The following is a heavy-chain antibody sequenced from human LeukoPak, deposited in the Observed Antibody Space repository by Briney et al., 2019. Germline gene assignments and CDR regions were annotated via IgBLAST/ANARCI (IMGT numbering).Heavy chain of an antibody. Sequence: SQTLSLTCAVSGGSISSGGYSWSWIRQPPGKGLEWIGYIYHSGSTYYNPSLKSRVTISVDRSKNQFSLKLSFVTAADTAVYYCARGPLNCSGGSCYAPYFDYWGQGTLVTVSS. CDR2: IYHSGST. CDR3: ARGPLNCSGGSCYAPYFDY. CDR1: GGSISSGGYS. J-gene: IGHJ4*02. D-gene: IGHD2-15*01. V-gene: IGHV4-30-2*01.